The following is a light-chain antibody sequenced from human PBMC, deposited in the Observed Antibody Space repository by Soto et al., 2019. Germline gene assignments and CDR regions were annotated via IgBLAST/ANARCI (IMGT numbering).Light chain of an antibody. CDR1: QCINKL. Sequence: DVQLTQSPSTVSASVGDRVTITCRASQCINKLLDWYRQKPGKAPKFLNYDVFTEGNGVPSGYSGSVSWTELSLTISRVQPQYFSTDYCQQYVSYPYAVCQGTKVDSK. V-gene: IGKV1-5*01. CDR3: QQYVSYPYA. CDR2: DVF. J-gene: IGKJ2*01.